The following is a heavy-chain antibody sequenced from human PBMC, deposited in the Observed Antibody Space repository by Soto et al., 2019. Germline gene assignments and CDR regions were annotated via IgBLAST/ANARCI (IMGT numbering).Heavy chain of an antibody. J-gene: IGHJ4*02. Sequence: ASVKVSCKASGYTFTSYAMHWVRQAPGQRLERMGWINAGNGNTKYSQKFQGRVTITRDTSASTAYMELSSLRSEDTAVYYCARTARLYDYIWGSYRPHFDYWGQGTLVTVSS. CDR3: ARTARLYDYIWGSYRPHFDY. CDR2: INAGNGNT. CDR1: GYTFTSYA. V-gene: IGHV1-3*01. D-gene: IGHD3-16*02.